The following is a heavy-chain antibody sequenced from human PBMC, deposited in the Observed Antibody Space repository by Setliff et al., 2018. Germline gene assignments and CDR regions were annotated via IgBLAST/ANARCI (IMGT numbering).Heavy chain of an antibody. CDR2: IYASGST. J-gene: IGHJ6*03. CDR3: ARESYYYYMDV. CDR1: GGSISSGSHY. Sequence: LSLTFTVSGGSISSGSHYWSWIRQPAGKGLEWIGRIYASGSTNYNPSLKSRVTISVDMSKNQFSLKLSSVTAADTAVYYCARESYYYYMDVWGKGTTVTVSS. V-gene: IGHV4-61*02.